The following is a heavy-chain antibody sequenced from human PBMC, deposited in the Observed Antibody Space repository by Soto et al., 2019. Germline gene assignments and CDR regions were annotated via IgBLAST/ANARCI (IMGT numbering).Heavy chain of an antibody. CDR3: ATDRVAFDM. CDR1: VYMFTCYY. CDR2: INPKSGGT. J-gene: IGHJ3*02. D-gene: IGHD3-22*01. V-gene: IGHV1-2*02. Sequence: XSVKVSCKGSVYMFTCYYIHWVRQAPGQGLEWMGWINPKSGGTKYAEKFQGRVSMTGDTSITTAYLELSSLTSDDTAVYYCATDRVAFDMWGQGTKVTVSS.